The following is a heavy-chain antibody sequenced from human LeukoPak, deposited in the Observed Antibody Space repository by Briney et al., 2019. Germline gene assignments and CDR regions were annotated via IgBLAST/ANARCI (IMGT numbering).Heavy chain of an antibody. CDR2: IRSKAYGGTT. J-gene: IGHJ4*02. CDR3: TRADSGSYYRPPEVDY. D-gene: IGHD1-26*01. V-gene: IGHV3-49*04. Sequence: PGGSLRLSCTASGFTFGDYAMSWVRQAPGKGLEWVGFIRSKAYGGTTEYAASVKGRFTISRDDSKSIAYLQMNSLKTEDTAVYYCTRADSGSYYRPPEVDYRGQGTLVTVSS. CDR1: GFTFGDYA.